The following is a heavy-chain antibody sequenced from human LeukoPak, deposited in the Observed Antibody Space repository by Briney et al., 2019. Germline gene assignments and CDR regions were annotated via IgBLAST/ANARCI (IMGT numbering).Heavy chain of an antibody. J-gene: IGHJ5*02. V-gene: IGHV3-21*01. D-gene: IGHD6-13*01. CDR1: GFTFSSYS. CDR2: ISSSSSFI. CDR3: ARESSPGIAAGNWFDP. Sequence: PGGSLRLSCAASGFTFSSYSMNWVRQAPGKGLEWVSSISSSSSFIYYADSVKGRFTISRDNAKNSLYLQMNSLRAEDTAVYYCARESSPGIAAGNWFDPWGQGTLVTVSS.